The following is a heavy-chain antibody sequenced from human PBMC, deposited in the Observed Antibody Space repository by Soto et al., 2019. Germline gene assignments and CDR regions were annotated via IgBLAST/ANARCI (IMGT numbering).Heavy chain of an antibody. Sequence: PSETLSLTCTVSGGSISSSSYYWGWIRQPPGKVLEWIVSIYYSGSTYYNPSLKSRVTISLDTSNNQFSLKLSSVTSSYTSVYYXXSLLGFCSSTNCSNMKWFDPWGQGTLVTVSS. CDR1: GGSISSSSYY. D-gene: IGHD2-2*01. CDR2: IYYSGST. V-gene: IGHV4-39*01. J-gene: IGHJ5*02. CDR3: XSLLGFCSSTNCSNMKWFDP.